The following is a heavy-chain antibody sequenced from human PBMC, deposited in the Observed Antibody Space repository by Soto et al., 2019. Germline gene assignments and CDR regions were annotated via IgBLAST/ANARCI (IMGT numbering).Heavy chain of an antibody. CDR2: IFSSGST. Sequence: NPSETLSLTCTVSGGSINTFYWSWFRQPAGKGLEWIGRIFSSGSTSFNPSLESRVAMSVDTSKNHFSLNLSSVTAADMAVYYCAREGSYSAYNFAHGIQLWSFDFWGQGALVTVSS. D-gene: IGHD5-12*01. CDR1: GGSINTFY. J-gene: IGHJ4*02. CDR3: AREGSYSAYNFAHGIQLWSFDF. V-gene: IGHV4-4*07.